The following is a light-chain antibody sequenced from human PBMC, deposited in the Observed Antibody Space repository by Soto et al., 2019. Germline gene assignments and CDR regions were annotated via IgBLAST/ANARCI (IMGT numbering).Light chain of an antibody. V-gene: IGKV3-20*01. CDR1: QSVSSSY. CDR2: GAS. CDR3: QQYGSSRT. J-gene: IGKJ1*01. Sequence: EIVLTQSPGTLSLSPGERATLSCRASQSVSSSYLAWYQQKPGQAPRLLIYGASIRATGIPDRFSGSGSGTDFTLTISRLEPEDFVVYYCQQYGSSRTFGQGTKVDIK.